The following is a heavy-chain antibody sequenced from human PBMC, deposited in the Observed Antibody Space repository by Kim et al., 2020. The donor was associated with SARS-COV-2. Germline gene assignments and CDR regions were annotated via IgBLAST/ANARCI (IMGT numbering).Heavy chain of an antibody. J-gene: IGHJ4*02. CDR2: T. Sequence: TYYADSVKGRFTISRDNSKNTLYLQMNSLRAEDTAVYYCAKAAYGDYPYWGQGTLVTVSS. D-gene: IGHD4-17*01. CDR3: AKAAYGDYPY. V-gene: IGHV3-23*01.